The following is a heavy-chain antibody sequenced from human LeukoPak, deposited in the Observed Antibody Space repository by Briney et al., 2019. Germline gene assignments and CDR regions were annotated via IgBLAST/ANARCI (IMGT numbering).Heavy chain of an antibody. Sequence: ASVKVSCKASGDTFTGYYMHWVRQAPGQGLEWMGWINPDSGGTNNAQKFQGRVTLARYTSISTAYMELSSLRSDDTAVYYCARPATKGIYYHYYMDVWGKGTTVTVSS. D-gene: IGHD1-26*01. J-gene: IGHJ6*03. CDR1: GDTFTGYY. CDR3: ARPATKGIYYHYYMDV. V-gene: IGHV1-2*02. CDR2: INPDSGGT.